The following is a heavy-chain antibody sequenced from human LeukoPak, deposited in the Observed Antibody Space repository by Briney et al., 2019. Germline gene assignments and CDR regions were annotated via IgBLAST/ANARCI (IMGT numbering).Heavy chain of an antibody. Sequence: ASVKVSCKASGYTFTSYGISWVRQAPGHGLEWMGWISAYNGNTNFAQKLQGRVTMTTDTSTSTAYMELRSLRSDDTAVYYCARDVVVVPATPGVNWFDPWGQGTLVTVSS. J-gene: IGHJ5*02. D-gene: IGHD2-15*01. CDR1: GYTFTSYG. CDR2: ISAYNGNT. CDR3: ARDVVVVPATPGVNWFDP. V-gene: IGHV1-18*01.